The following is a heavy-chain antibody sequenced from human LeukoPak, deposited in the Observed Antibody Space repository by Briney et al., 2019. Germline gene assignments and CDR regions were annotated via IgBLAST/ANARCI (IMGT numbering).Heavy chain of an antibody. Sequence: GGSLRLSCVASGFTFSSYEMNWVRQAPGKGLEWFSYISGGGETMFYVDSVKGRFTISRDNADNSLSLQMNSLRAEDTAVYYCVRCGRGGSNSMPFLDYWGQGALVTVSS. J-gene: IGHJ4*02. D-gene: IGHD1-26*01. CDR2: ISGGGETM. CDR3: VRCGRGGSNSMPFLDY. V-gene: IGHV3-48*03. CDR1: GFTFSSYE.